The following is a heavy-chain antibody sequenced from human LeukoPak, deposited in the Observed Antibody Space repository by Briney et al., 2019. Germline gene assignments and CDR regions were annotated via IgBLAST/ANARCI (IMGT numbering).Heavy chain of an antibody. Sequence: SETLSLTCNVSGASIRTYYWSWIRQPPGKGLEWIGYIYYSGSTNYNPSLKSRVTISVDTSKNQFSLKLSSVTAADTAVYYCARLPYVAGTDYYYYYGMDVWGQGTTVTVSS. V-gene: IGHV4-59*01. CDR3: ARLPYVAGTDYYYYYGMDV. D-gene: IGHD6-19*01. J-gene: IGHJ6*02. CDR1: GASIRTYY. CDR2: IYYSGST.